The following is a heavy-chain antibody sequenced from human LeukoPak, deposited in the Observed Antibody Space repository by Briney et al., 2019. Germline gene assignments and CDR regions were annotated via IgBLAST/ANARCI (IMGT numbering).Heavy chain of an antibody. CDR1: GYTFTSYV. D-gene: IGHD2-21*02. Sequence: ASVKVSCKASGYTFTSYVVSCVRQAPGQGLEWMAWISAYKGNTYYAQKLQGRVTMTTDTSTSTAYMELRSLRSDDTAVYYCARDLAYCGGDCYVDDFDIWGQGTMVTVSS. V-gene: IGHV1-18*01. CDR2: ISAYKGNT. J-gene: IGHJ3*02. CDR3: ARDLAYCGGDCYVDDFDI.